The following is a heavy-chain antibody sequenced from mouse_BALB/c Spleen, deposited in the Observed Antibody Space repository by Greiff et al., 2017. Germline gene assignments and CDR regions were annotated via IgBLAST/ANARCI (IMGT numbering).Heavy chain of an antibody. CDR2: ISSGGGST. J-gene: IGHJ2*01. D-gene: IGHD2-3*01. CDR1: GFAFSSYD. CDR3: ARGYYEREY. V-gene: IGHV5-12-1*01. Sequence: DVQLVESGGGLVKPGGSLKLSCAASGFAFSSYDMYWVRQTPEKRLEWVAYISSGGGSTYYPDTVKGRFTISRDNAKNTLYLQMSSLKSEDTAMYYCARGYYEREYWGEGTTLTVAA.